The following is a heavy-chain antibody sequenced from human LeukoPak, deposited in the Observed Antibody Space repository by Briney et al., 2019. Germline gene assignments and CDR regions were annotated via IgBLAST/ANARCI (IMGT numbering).Heavy chain of an antibody. Sequence: SQTLSLTCTVSGGSISSSSYYWGWIRQPPGKGLEWIGSIYYSGSTYYNPSLKSRVTISVDTSKNQFSLKLSSVTAADTAVYYCARRGGDSSGYYLYRYWGQGTLVTVSS. V-gene: IGHV4-39*01. CDR1: GGSISSSSYY. D-gene: IGHD3-22*01. J-gene: IGHJ4*02. CDR3: ARRGGDSSGYYLYRY. CDR2: IYYSGST.